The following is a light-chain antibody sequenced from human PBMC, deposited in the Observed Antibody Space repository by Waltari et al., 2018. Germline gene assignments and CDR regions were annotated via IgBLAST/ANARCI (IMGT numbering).Light chain of an antibody. V-gene: IGLV3-1*01. CDR3: QAWDGNTFYV. CDR2: QDN. J-gene: IGLJ1*01. Sequence: SFDLTQPPSVSVSPGPPASITCSGDKLGAKYACWYQQKPGQSPVLVIYQDNQRPSGIPERFSGSNSGNTATLNISGTQAMDEADYYCQAWDGNTFYVFGTGTKVTVL. CDR1: KLGAKY.